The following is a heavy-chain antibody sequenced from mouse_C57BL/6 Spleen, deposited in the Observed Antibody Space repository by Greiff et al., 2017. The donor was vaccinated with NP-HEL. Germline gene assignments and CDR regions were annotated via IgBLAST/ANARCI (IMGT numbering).Heavy chain of an antibody. CDR3: ARKGQGYYDYDRYYAMDY. V-gene: IGHV1-52*01. CDR1: GYTFTSYW. CDR2: IDPSDSET. J-gene: IGHJ4*01. Sequence: QVQLQQPGAELVRPGSSVKLSCKASGYTFTSYWMHWVKQRPIQGLEWIGNIDPSDSETHYNQKFKDKATLTVDKSSSTAYMQLSSLTSEDSAVYYCARKGQGYYDYDRYYAMDYWGQGTSVTVSS. D-gene: IGHD2-4*01.